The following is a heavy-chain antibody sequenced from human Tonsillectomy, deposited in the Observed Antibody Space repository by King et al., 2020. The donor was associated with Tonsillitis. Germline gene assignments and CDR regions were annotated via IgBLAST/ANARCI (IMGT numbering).Heavy chain of an antibody. Sequence: VQLVESGGGVVQPGGSLRLSCAASGFTFDDYAMHWVGQVSGKGLEWVSLISGDGVGPYYADSGKGRFTISRDNSKNSLYLQMNGLRTEETALYYCAKENYDFWSGYSTGSDYWGQGTLVTVSS. J-gene: IGHJ4*02. V-gene: IGHV3-43*02. D-gene: IGHD3-3*01. CDR2: ISGDGVGP. CDR3: AKENYDFWSGYSTGSDY. CDR1: GFTFDDYA.